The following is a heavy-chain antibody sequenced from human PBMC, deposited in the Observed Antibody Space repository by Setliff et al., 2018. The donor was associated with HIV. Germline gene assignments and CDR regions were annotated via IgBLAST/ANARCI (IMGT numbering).Heavy chain of an antibody. V-gene: IGHV1-18*01. CDR3: ATDHGAAGAFDY. J-gene: IGHJ4*02. CDR2: ISAYNGNT. D-gene: IGHD1-26*01. Sequence: ASVKVSCKASGYTFTSYGISWVRQAPGQGLEWMGWISAYNGNTDYAQKFQGRVTMTDDTSADTAYMELRSLTSEDTAVYYCATDHGAAGAFDYWGQGTLVTVSS. CDR1: GYTFTSYG.